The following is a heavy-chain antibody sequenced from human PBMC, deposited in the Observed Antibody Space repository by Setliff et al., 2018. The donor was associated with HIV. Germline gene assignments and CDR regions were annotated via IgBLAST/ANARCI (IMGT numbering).Heavy chain of an antibody. V-gene: IGHV1-69*10. J-gene: IGHJ2*01. Sequence: GASVKVSCKASGGTFSSYAISWVRQAPGQGLEWMGGIIPILGIANYAQKFQGRVTITADESTSTAYMELSSLRSEDTAVYYCARDRREGWQQLDAYWYFDPWGRGTLVTVSS. CDR2: IIPILGIA. CDR1: GGTFSSYA. D-gene: IGHD6-13*01. CDR3: ARDRREGWQQLDAYWYFDP.